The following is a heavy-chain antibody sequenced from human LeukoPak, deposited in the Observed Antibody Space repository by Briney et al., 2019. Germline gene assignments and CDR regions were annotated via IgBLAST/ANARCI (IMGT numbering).Heavy chain of an antibody. V-gene: IGHV4-39*01. CDR2: IYYSGST. D-gene: IGHD3-10*01. CDR3: ARGYSYEAFDI. Sequence: PSETLSLTCSVSGGSISSSNYYWGWIRQPPGKGLEWIGSIYYSGSTHYNPSLKSRVTISGDTSKNQFSLKLSSVTAADTALYYCARGYSYEAFDIWGQGTMVTVSS. CDR1: GGSISSSNYY. J-gene: IGHJ3*02.